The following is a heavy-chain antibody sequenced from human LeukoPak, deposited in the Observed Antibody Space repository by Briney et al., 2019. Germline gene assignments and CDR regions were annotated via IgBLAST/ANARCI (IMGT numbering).Heavy chain of an antibody. CDR2: INHSGST. Sequence: PSETLSLTCAVYGGSFSGYYWSWIRQPPGKGLEWIGEINHSGSTNYNPSLKSRVTISVDTSKNQFSLKLSSVTAADTAVYYCASSGSSDWDYNWFDPWGQGTLVTVSS. CDR1: GGSFSGYY. J-gene: IGHJ5*02. V-gene: IGHV4-34*01. CDR3: ASSGSSDWDYNWFDP. D-gene: IGHD6-19*01.